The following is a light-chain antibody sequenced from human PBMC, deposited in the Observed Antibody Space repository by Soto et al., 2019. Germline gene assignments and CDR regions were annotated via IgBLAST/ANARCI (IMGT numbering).Light chain of an antibody. CDR2: WAS. CDR1: QSILSSSNNRNY. Sequence: DIVMTQSPDSLAVSLGERATINCTSSQSILSSSNNRNYFAWYQQKPGQPPKLLIYWASTRESGVPDRFSGSGSGADFTLTISSLQAEDVAVYYCQQFYGAPYTFGQGTKLEIK. CDR3: QQFYGAPYT. V-gene: IGKV4-1*01. J-gene: IGKJ2*01.